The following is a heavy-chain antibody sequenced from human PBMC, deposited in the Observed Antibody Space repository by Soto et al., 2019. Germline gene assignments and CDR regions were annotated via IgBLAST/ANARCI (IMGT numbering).Heavy chain of an antibody. CDR2: IYGTGTT. Sequence: SETLSLTCTFSDGSISSYYWSWIRQPPGKGLEWIGYIYGTGTTNYAPSLKNRVTMSLHTSKNQFSLTLSSVTADYRRNWFDPWGQGTLVTVSS. CDR1: DGSISSYY. D-gene: IGHD4-4*01. CDR3: P. V-gene: IGHV4-4*08. J-gene: IGHJ5*02.